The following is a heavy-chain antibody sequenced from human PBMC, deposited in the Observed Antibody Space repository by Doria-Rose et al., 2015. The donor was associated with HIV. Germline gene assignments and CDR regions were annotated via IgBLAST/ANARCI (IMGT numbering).Heavy chain of an antibody. V-gene: IGHV2-26*01. CDR2: IFSDDER. CDR3: ARIKSSRWYHKYYFDF. Sequence: QVTLKESGPVLVKPTETLTLTCTVSGVSLSSPGMGASWIRQPPGKALEWLANIFSDDERSYKTSLKSGLTISRGTSKSQVVLTMTDMDPVDTATYYCARIKSSRWYHKYYFDFWGQGTLVIVSA. J-gene: IGHJ4*02. CDR1: GVSLSSPGMG. D-gene: IGHD6-13*01.